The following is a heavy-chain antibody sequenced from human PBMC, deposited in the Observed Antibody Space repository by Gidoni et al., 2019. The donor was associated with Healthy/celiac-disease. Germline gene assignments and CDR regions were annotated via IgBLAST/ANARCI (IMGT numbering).Heavy chain of an antibody. Sequence: EVQLVESGGGVVQPGGSLRLSCAASGVTVRSNYMSWVRQAPGKGLEWVSVIYSGGSTYYADSVKGRFTISRDNSKNTLYLQMNSLRAEDTAVYYCAREKYSGSYYVWDRGGWFDPWGQGTLVTVSS. D-gene: IGHD1-26*01. CDR2: IYSGGST. V-gene: IGHV3-66*01. CDR3: AREKYSGSYYVWDRGGWFDP. J-gene: IGHJ5*02. CDR1: GVTVRSNY.